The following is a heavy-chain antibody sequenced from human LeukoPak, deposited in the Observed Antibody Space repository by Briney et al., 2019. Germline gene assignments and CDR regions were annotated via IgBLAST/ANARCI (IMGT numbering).Heavy chain of an antibody. CDR2: IYYSGTT. D-gene: IGHD5-24*01. J-gene: IGHJ4*02. CDR1: GGSISSYY. V-gene: IGHV4-59*01. Sequence: SETLSLTCTVSGGSISSYYWSWIRQPPGKGLEWIGYIYYSGTTNYNPSLKSRVTISVDTSKNQFSLNLSSVTAADTAVYYCARVEMATRRAYYFDYWGQGTRVTVSS. CDR3: ARVEMATRRAYYFDY.